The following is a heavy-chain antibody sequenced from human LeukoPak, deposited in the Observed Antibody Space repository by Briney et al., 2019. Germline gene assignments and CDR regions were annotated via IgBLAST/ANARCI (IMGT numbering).Heavy chain of an antibody. Sequence: PSETLSLTCAVYGGSFSGYYWSWIRQPPGKGLEWIGEINHSGSTNYNPSLKSRVTISVDTSKNQFSLKLSSVTAADTAVYYCARETPRYSSRGIDYWGQGTLVTVSS. CDR3: ARETPRYSSRGIDY. CDR1: GGSFSGYY. J-gene: IGHJ4*02. D-gene: IGHD6-13*01. CDR2: INHSGST. V-gene: IGHV4-34*01.